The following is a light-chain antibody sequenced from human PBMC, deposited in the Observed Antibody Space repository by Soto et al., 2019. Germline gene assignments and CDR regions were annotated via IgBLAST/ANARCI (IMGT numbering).Light chain of an antibody. Sequence: EVVLTQSPGTLSLSPGESATLSCRASQSISSGYLAWYQQKPGQAPRLLIYGASTRATGIPARFSGSGSGTEFTLTISSLQSEDFAVYYCQQHNNWPLTFGGGTKVEIK. CDR3: QQHNNWPLT. J-gene: IGKJ4*01. V-gene: IGKV3-15*01. CDR1: QSISSGY. CDR2: GAS.